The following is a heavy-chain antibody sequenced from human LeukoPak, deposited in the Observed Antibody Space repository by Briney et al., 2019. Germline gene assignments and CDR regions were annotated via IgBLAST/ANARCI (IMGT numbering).Heavy chain of an antibody. Sequence: SETPSLTCTVSGGSISSYYWSWIRQPPGKGLEWIGYIYYSGSTNYNPSLKSRVTISVDTSKNQFSLKLSSVTAADTAVYYCARHLYYYDSSGELGFQHWGQGTLVTVSS. CDR3: ARHLYYYDSSGELGFQH. J-gene: IGHJ1*01. V-gene: IGHV4-59*08. CDR2: IYYSGST. CDR1: GGSISSYY. D-gene: IGHD3-22*01.